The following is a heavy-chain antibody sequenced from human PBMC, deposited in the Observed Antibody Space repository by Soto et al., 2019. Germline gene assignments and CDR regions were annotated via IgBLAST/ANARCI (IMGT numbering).Heavy chain of an antibody. CDR2: ISSDGSNK. Sequence: PGRSLRLSCSASGFTLSSYGMHWVRQAPGKGLEWVAVISSDGSNKYYADSVKGRFTISRDNSKNTLYLQMNSLRAEDTAVYYCAKARKVVVVAATLDYWGQGALVTVSS. CDR3: AKARKVVVVAATLDY. CDR1: GFTLSSYG. V-gene: IGHV3-30*18. J-gene: IGHJ4*02. D-gene: IGHD2-15*01.